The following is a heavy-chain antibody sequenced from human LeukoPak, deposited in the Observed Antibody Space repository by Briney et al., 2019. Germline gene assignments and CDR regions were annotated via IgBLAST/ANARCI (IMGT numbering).Heavy chain of an antibody. CDR1: GGSISGYY. V-gene: IGHV4-4*07. J-gene: IGHJ4*02. D-gene: IGHD2-15*01. CDR3: ARLGAASTFDH. Sequence: PSETLSLTCTVSGGSISGYYWTWVRQPAGKGLEWIGHIYTRGNTNYSPSLKSRVTMSVDTSKNQFSLKVSSVTAADTAVYYCARLGAASTFDHWGQGTLVTVSS. CDR2: IYTRGNT.